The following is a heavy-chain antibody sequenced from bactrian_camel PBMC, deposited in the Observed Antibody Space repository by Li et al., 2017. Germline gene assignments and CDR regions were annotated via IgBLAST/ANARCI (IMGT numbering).Heavy chain of an antibody. Sequence: DVQLVESGGGSVQAGGSLRLSCAASGYLWVTYCTTWFRQAPGKGLEWVSNINSGGGSTDYADSVKGRFTTSRDNAANTVYLQMNSLKSEDTALYYCATSPWYYGGGFFRLFDYWGQGTQVTVS. CDR2: INSGGGST. CDR3: ATSPWYYGGGFFRLFDY. D-gene: IGHD2*01. CDR1: GYLWVTYC. V-gene: IGHV3S40*01. J-gene: IGHJ6*01.